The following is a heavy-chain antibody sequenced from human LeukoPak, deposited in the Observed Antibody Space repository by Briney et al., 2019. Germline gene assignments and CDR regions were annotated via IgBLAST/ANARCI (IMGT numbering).Heavy chain of an antibody. D-gene: IGHD3-22*01. J-gene: IGHJ5*02. CDR3: ARDYYDSSGYAEGFDP. V-gene: IGHV3-20*04. CDR1: GFTFDDYG. CDR2: INWNGGST. Sequence: GGSLRLSCAAFGFTFDDYGMSWVRQAPGKGLEWVSGINWNGGSTGYADSVKGRFTISRDNAKNSLYLQMNSLRAEDTALYYCARDYYDSSGYAEGFDPWGQGTLVTVSS.